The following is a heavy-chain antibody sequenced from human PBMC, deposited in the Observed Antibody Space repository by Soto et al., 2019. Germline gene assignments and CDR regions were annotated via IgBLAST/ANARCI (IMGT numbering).Heavy chain of an antibody. CDR3: ARAGVVATIRSRFDP. CDR2: INHSGST. Sequence: PSETLSLTCAVYGGSFSGYYWSWIRQPPGKGLEWIGEINHSGSTNYNPSLKSRVTISVDTSKNQFSLKLSSVTAADTAVYYCARAGVVATIRSRFDPWGQGTLVTVSS. J-gene: IGHJ5*02. CDR1: GGSFSGYY. V-gene: IGHV4-34*01. D-gene: IGHD5-12*01.